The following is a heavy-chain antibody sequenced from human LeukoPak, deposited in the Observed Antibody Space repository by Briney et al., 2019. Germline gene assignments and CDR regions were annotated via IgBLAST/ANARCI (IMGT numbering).Heavy chain of an antibody. V-gene: IGHV4-34*01. CDR2: INHSGST. CDR1: GGSFSGYY. J-gene: IGHJ4*02. D-gene: IGHD6-19*01. CDR3: ARGRGWFQKYSDY. Sequence: SETLSLTCAVYGGSFSGYYWSWIRQPPGKGLEWIGEINHSGSTNYNPSLKSRVTISVDTSKNQFSLKLSSVTAADTAVYYCARGRGWFQKYSDYWGQGTLVTVSS.